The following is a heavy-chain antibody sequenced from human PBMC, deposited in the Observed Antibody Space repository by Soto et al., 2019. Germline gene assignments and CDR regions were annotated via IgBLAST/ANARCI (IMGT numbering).Heavy chain of an antibody. J-gene: IGHJ4*02. CDR1: GFTFSTHS. CDR3: VGEVGFQLIY. CDR2: ITSSDVT. D-gene: IGHD2-2*01. Sequence: LRLSCAASGFTFSTHSMNWVRQAPGKGLEWISYITSSDVTMYADSVKGRFTISRDNAKNSLYLQMNSLRGEDTAVYFCVGEVGFQLIYWGQGTLVTVSS. V-gene: IGHV3-48*01.